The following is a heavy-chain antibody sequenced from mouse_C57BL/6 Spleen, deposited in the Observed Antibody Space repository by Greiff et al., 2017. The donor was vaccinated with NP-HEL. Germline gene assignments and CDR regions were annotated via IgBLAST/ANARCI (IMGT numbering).Heavy chain of an antibody. CDR3: ARLGSTVLDY. CDR1: GYTFTSYT. D-gene: IGHD4-1*02. V-gene: IGHV1-4*01. CDR2: INPSSGYT. Sequence: QVQLKQSGAELARPGASVKMSCKASGYTFTSYTMHWVKQRPGQGLEWIGYINPSSGYTKYNQKFKDKATLTADKSSSTAYMQLSSLTSEDSAVYYCARLGSTVLDYWGQGTTLTVAS. J-gene: IGHJ2*01.